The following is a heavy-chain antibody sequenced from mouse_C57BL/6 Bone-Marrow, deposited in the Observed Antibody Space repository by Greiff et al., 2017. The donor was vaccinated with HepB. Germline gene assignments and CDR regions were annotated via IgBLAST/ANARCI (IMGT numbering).Heavy chain of an antibody. J-gene: IGHJ2*01. CDR1: GFSLTSYA. Sequence: VKLQQSGPGLVAPSQSLSITCTVSGFSLTSYAISWVRQPPGKGLEWLGVIWTGGGTNYNSALKSRLSISKDNSKSQVFLKMNSLQTDDTARYYCARNYGYDGSYYFDYWGQGTTLTVSS. CDR2: IWTGGGT. D-gene: IGHD2-2*01. V-gene: IGHV2-9-1*01. CDR3: ARNYGYDGSYYFDY.